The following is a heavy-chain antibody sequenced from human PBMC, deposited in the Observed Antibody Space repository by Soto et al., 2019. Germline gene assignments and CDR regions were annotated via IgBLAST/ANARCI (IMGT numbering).Heavy chain of an antibody. CDR2: ITTNTGNP. D-gene: IGHD2-2*01. CDR3: ARCYHCSSTCCYIGLYGMDG. V-gene: IGHV7-4-1*01. J-gene: IGHJ6*02. CDR1: GYTFTSYA. Sequence: GASVKLSCPASGYTFTSYAMNWVRQTPGQGLEWMGWITTNTGNPPYAKGFTGRFVFSLDTSVSTAYLQICSLKAEDTAVSYCARCYHCSSTCCYIGLYGMDGWGQGTTGTGSS.